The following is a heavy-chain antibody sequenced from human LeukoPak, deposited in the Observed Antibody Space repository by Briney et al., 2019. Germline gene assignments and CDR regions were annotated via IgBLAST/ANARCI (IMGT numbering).Heavy chain of an antibody. CDR3: ARAATYYYDSSGEKGHFDY. CDR1: GGSISSGSYY. J-gene: IGHJ4*02. V-gene: IGHV4-61*02. Sequence: SQTLSLTCTVSGGSISSGSYYWSWIRQPAGKGLEWIGRIYTSGSTNYNPSLKSRVTISVDTSKKQFSLKVSSVTAADTAVYYCARAATYYYDSSGEKGHFDYWGQGTLVTVSS. D-gene: IGHD3-22*01. CDR2: IYTSGST.